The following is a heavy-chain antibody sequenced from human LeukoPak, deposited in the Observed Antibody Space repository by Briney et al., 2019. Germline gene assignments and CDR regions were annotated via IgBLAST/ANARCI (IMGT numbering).Heavy chain of an antibody. J-gene: IGHJ4*02. CDR2: INPSGGSI. V-gene: IGHV1-46*01. Sequence: ASVKVSCKASGYTFTSYYMHWVRQAPGQGLEWMGIINPSGGSINYAQKFQGRVTMTRDTSTSTVYMELSSLRSEDTAVYYCARGTNNWNPKGYYFDYWGQGTLVTVSS. CDR1: GYTFTSYY. D-gene: IGHD1-20*01. CDR3: ARGTNNWNPKGYYFDY.